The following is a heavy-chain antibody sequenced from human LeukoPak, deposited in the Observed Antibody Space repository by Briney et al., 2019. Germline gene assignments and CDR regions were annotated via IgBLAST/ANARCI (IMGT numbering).Heavy chain of an antibody. Sequence: PPESLSLTCSVSGGSINSYYWSWIRQPPGKGLEWIGYIYYSGSTNYNPSLKSRVTISVDTSKNQFSLKLSSVTAADTAVYYCARVTHKRSGSYYLYNFDYWGQGTLVTVSS. V-gene: IGHV4-59*01. CDR2: IYYSGST. J-gene: IGHJ4*02. D-gene: IGHD3-10*01. CDR1: GGSINSYY. CDR3: ARVTHKRSGSYYLYNFDY.